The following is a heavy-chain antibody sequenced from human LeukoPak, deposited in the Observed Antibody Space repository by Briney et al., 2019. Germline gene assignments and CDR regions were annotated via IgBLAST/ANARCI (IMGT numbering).Heavy chain of an antibody. CDR2: IYYSGST. CDR3: AGQLSCSGGSCYFDY. V-gene: IGHV4-39*01. D-gene: IGHD2-15*01. Sequence: SETLSLTCTVSGGSISSSSYYWGWIRLPPGKGLEWMGSIYYSGSTYYNPSLKSRVTISVDTSKNQFSLKLSSVTAADTAVYYCAGQLSCSGGSCYFDYWGQGTLVTVSS. CDR1: GGSISSSSYY. J-gene: IGHJ4*02.